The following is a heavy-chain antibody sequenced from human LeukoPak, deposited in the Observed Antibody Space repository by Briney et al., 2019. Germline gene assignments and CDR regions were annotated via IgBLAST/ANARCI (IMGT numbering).Heavy chain of an antibody. CDR3: ARATGYFDL. CDR2: IYTSGST. V-gene: IGHV4-61*02. Sequence: SETLSLTCTVPGGSISSGSYYWSWIRQPAGKGLEWIGRIYTSGSTNYNPSLKSRVTISVDTSKNQFSLKLSSVTAADTAVYYCARATGYFDLWGRGTLVTVSS. J-gene: IGHJ2*01. CDR1: GGSISSGSYY.